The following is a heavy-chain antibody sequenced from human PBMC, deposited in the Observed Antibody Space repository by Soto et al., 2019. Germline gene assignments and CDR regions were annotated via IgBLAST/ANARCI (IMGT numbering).Heavy chain of an antibody. J-gene: IGHJ5*02. CDR3: ATARGTSWYTWFDP. Sequence: QGQLVQSGPEVKKPGSSVKVSCKDSGGLFSSFAISWVRQAPGQGLEWLGGIIPVFGTTNYAHKFKGRVTITADESTSTVYMEVPSLSFEDTAIYYCATARGTSWYTWFDPWGQGTLVIVSS. CDR2: IIPVFGTT. D-gene: IGHD2-2*01. CDR1: GGLFSSFA. V-gene: IGHV1-69*01.